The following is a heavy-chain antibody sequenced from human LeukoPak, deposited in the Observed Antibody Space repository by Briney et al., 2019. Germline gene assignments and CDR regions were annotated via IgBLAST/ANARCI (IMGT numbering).Heavy chain of an antibody. CDR1: GGSISSYY. CDR2: IYYSGST. V-gene: IGHV4-59*08. Sequence: ETLSLTCTVSGGSISSYYWSWIRQPPGKGLEWIGYIYYSGSTNYNPSLKSRVTISVDTSKNQFSLKLSSVTAADTAVYYCARHHIVGFYYYGMDVWGQGTTVTVSS. D-gene: IGHD2-21*01. CDR3: ARHHIVGFYYYGMDV. J-gene: IGHJ6*02.